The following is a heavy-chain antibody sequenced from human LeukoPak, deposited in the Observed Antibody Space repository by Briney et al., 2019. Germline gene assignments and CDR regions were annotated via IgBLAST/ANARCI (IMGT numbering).Heavy chain of an antibody. V-gene: IGHV3-7*03. Sequence: GGSLRLSCAASGFTFSSYWMTWVRQAPGKGPEWVANIKQDGSEKYYVDSVKGRFTISRDNAKNSLYLQMNSLRAEDTALYYCARNFGGGDSSGPYYWDQGTLITVSS. J-gene: IGHJ4*02. CDR3: ARNFGGGDSSGPYY. D-gene: IGHD3-22*01. CDR1: GFTFSSYW. CDR2: IKQDGSEK.